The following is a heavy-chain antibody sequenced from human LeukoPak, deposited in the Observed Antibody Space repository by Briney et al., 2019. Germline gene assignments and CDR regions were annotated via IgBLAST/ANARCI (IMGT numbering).Heavy chain of an antibody. Sequence: PSETLSLTCTVSGGSIRSGSHYWSWIRQPAGKGLEWIGRIYTSGYTNYNPSLKSRVTMSVDTSKNQFSLKLSSVTAADTAVYYCARAKSGSYWVLDYWGQGTLVTVSS. D-gene: IGHD1-26*01. CDR2: IYTSGYT. J-gene: IGHJ4*02. CDR3: ARAKSGSYWVLDY. V-gene: IGHV4-61*02. CDR1: GGSIRSGSHY.